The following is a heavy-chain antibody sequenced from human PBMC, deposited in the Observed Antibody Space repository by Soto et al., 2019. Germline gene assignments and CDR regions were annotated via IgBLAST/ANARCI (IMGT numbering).Heavy chain of an antibody. V-gene: IGHV1-69*13. D-gene: IGHD2-15*01. CDR3: ARDRGHATSAFDI. J-gene: IGHJ3*02. Sequence: SVKVSCKASGGTFSSYAISWVRQAPGQGLEWMGGITPIFGTANYAQKFQGRVTITADESTSTAYMELSSLRSEDTAVYYCARDRGHATSAFDIWGQGTMVTVSS. CDR2: ITPIFGTA. CDR1: GGTFSSYA.